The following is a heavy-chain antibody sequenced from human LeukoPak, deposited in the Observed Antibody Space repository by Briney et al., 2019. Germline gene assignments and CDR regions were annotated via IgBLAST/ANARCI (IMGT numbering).Heavy chain of an antibody. CDR3: ARDYCGGGCYSPTEALIDY. CDR2: INIYNANT. CDR1: GGTFSSYA. V-gene: IGHV1-18*01. D-gene: IGHD2-21*02. J-gene: IGHJ4*02. Sequence: ASLKVSCKASGGTFSSYAITWVRQAPGQGLEWMGWINIYNANTKYAQKFQGRVTMTTDTSTSIAYMELRSLRSDDSAVYYCARDYCGGGCYSPTEALIDYWGQGTLVTVS.